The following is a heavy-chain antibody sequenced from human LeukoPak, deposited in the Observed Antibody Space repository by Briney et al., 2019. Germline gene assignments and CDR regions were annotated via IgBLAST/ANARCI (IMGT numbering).Heavy chain of an antibody. J-gene: IGHJ5*02. CDR1: GGSISSGDYY. V-gene: IGHV4-30-4*01. Sequence: SQTLSLTCTVSGGSISSGDYYWSWIRQPPGKGLEWIGYIYHSGSTYYNPSLKSRVTISVDTSKNQFSLKLSSVSAADTAVYYCAREVVVPAATPGGWFDPWGQGTLVTVSS. CDR2: IYHSGST. CDR3: AREVVVPAATPGGWFDP. D-gene: IGHD2-2*01.